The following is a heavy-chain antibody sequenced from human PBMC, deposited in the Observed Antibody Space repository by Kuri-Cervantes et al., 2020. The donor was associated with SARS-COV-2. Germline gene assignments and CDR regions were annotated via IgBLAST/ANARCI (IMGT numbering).Heavy chain of an antibody. Sequence: ASVKVSCKASGYTFTSYGISWVRQAPGQGLEWMGWISAYNGNTNYAQKLQGRVTMTTDTSTSTAYMELRSLRSDDTAVYYCARDWGCSSTSCYLERLITRGGDAFDIWGQGTMVTVSS. CDR1: GYTFTSYG. CDR3: ARDWGCSSTSCYLERLITRGGDAFDI. V-gene: IGHV1-18*01. D-gene: IGHD2-2*01. J-gene: IGHJ3*02. CDR2: ISAYNGNT.